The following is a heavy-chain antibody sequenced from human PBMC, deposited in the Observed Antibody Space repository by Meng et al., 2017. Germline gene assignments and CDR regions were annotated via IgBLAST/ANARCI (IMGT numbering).Heavy chain of an antibody. CDR2: IYYSGST. CDR3: ARSMVRGVIRYYFDY. D-gene: IGHD3-10*01. Sequence: QLQRQESGPGLVKPSETLSLTCTVFGGSISSSSYYWGWIRQPPGKGLEWIGSIYYSGSTYYNPSLKSRDTISVDTSKNQFSLKLSSVTAADTAVYYCARSMVRGVIRYYFDYWGQGTLVTVSS. CDR1: GGSISSSSYY. V-gene: IGHV4-39*07. J-gene: IGHJ4*02.